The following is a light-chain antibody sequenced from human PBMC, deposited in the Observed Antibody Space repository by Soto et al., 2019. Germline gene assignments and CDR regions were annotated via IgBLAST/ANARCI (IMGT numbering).Light chain of an antibody. Sequence: EIVLTQSPGTLSLSPGERATLSCRARQSVSSSYLSWYQQKPGQAPRLHIYGASSRATGIPDRFSGSGSGTDFTLTISRLEPEDFAVYYCQQYGSSPLTFGGGTKVEIK. V-gene: IGKV3-20*01. CDR1: QSVSSSY. J-gene: IGKJ4*01. CDR2: GAS. CDR3: QQYGSSPLT.